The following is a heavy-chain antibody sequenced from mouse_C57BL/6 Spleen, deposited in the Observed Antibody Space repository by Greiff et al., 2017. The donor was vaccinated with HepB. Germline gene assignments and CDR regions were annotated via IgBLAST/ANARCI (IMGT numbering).Heavy chain of an antibody. D-gene: IGHD1-1*01. CDR1: GFNIKDYY. J-gene: IGHJ3*01. V-gene: IGHV14-2*01. Sequence: EVKLMESGAELVKPGASVKLSCTASGFNIKDYYMHWVKQRTEQGLEWIGRIDPEDGETKYAPKFQGKATITADTSSNTAYLQLSSLTSEDTAVYYCARMDPFTTVVVPAYWGQGTLVTVSA. CDR2: IDPEDGET. CDR3: ARMDPFTTVVVPAY.